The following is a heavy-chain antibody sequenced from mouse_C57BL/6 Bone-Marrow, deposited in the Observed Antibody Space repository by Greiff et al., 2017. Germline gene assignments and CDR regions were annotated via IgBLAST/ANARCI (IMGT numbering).Heavy chain of an antibody. CDR1: GYTFTSYG. J-gene: IGHJ2*01. D-gene: IGHD1-1*01. CDR2: IYPRSGNT. Sequence: VQLQQSGAELARPGASVKLSCKASGYTFTSYGISWVKQRTGQGLEWIGEIYPRSGNTYYNEKFKGKATLTADKSSSTAYMELRSLTSEDSAVYFCARIYYGSSPYYFDYWGQGTTLTVSS. V-gene: IGHV1-81*01. CDR3: ARIYYGSSPYYFDY.